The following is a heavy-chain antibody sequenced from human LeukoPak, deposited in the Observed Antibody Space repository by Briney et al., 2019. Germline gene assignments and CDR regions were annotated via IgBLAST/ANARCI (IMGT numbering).Heavy chain of an antibody. CDR2: IYYSGST. V-gene: IGHV4-59*01. CDR1: GGSTSSYY. D-gene: IGHD4-17*01. Sequence: SETLSLTCTVSGGSTSSYYWSWIRQPPGKGLEWIGYIYYSGSTNYNPSLKSRVTISVDTSKNQFSLKLSSVTAADTAVYYCAREHGDYYYGMDVWGQGTTVTVSS. CDR3: AREHGDYYYGMDV. J-gene: IGHJ6*02.